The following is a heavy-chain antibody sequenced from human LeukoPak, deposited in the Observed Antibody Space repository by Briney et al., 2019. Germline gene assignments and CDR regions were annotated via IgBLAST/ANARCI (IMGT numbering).Heavy chain of an antibody. J-gene: IGHJ3*02. D-gene: IGHD1-26*01. V-gene: IGHV3-7*01. CDR2: IKQDGSEK. Sequence: GGSLRLSCAASGFTFSSYWMSWVRQAPGKGLEWVANIKQDGSEKYYVDSVKGRFTISRGNAKNSLYLQMNSLRAEDTAVYYCARDYYVGATPVAAFDIWGQGTMVTVSS. CDR3: ARDYYVGATPVAAFDI. CDR1: GFTFSSYW.